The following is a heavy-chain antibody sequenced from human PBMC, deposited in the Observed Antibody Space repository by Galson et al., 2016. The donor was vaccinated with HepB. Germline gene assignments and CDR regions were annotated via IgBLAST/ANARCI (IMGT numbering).Heavy chain of an antibody. D-gene: IGHD3-10*01. CDR3: ATPNSFTLFRGATPSKPYCYYGMDA. CDR1: GGTFSSYV. Sequence: SVKVSCKASGGTFSSYVVSWVRQAPGQGLEWMGGINPIFATTNYAQKFQGRVTFTPDESTSTVYMELSSLRHDASAVYHCATPNSFTLFRGATPSKPYCYYGMDAWGQGTSVTVSS. J-gene: IGHJ6*02. V-gene: IGHV1-69*13. CDR2: INPIFATT.